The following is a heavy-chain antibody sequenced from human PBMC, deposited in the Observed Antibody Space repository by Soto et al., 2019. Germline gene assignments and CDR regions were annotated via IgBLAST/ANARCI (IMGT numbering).Heavy chain of an antibody. V-gene: IGHV4-31*03. D-gene: IGHD3-10*01. Sequence: QVQLQESGPGLVKHSQTLSLTCLVSGASGSGYGSYCRWIRQHPGKGLEFIGYIHNSGSTYSNPSLENRVAMSIDTSKNQFSLRLGSVTAADSAVYFCARDLGSEQGFCDNWGQGILVTVSS. CDR1: GASGSGYGSY. CDR2: IHNSGST. J-gene: IGHJ4*02. CDR3: ARDLGSEQGFCDN.